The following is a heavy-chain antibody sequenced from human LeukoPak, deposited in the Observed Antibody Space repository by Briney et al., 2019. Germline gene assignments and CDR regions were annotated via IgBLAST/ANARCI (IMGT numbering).Heavy chain of an antibody. CDR3: ARARSSYYDSSGYNY. CDR2: ISAYNGNT. CDR1: GYTFTSYG. D-gene: IGHD3-22*01. V-gene: IGHV1-18*01. J-gene: IGHJ4*02. Sequence: ASVKVSCKASGYTFTSYGISWVRQAPGQGLEWMGWISAYNGNTNYAQKPQGRVTMTTDTSTSTAYMELRSLRSDDTAVYYCARARSSYYDSSGYNYWGQGTLVTVSS.